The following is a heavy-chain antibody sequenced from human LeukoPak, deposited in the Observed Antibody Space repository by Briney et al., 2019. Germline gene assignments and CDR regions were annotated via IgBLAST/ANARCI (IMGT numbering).Heavy chain of an antibody. J-gene: IGHJ4*02. Sequence: GRSLRLSCAASGFTFSSYAMHWVRQAPGKGLEWVAVISYDGSNKYYADSVKGRFTISRDNSKNTLYLQMNSLRAEDTAVYYCARTTGESDYWGQGTLVTVSS. CDR1: GFTFSSYA. V-gene: IGHV3-30*04. CDR3: ARTTGESDY. CDR2: ISYDGSNK. D-gene: IGHD7-27*01.